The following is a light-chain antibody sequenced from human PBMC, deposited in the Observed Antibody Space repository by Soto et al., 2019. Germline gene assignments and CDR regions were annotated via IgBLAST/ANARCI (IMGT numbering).Light chain of an antibody. J-gene: IGKJ1*01. CDR3: QQYNNWPRT. CDR1: QTVSITY. CDR2: GAS. Sequence: TQSPGTLSFSPGESSTLSCRSSQTVSITYLTWYQQKPGQAPRLLIFGASKRATGIPDRFSGSGSGTEFTLTISSLQSEDFAVYYCQQYNNWPRTFGQGTKVDIK. V-gene: IGKV3D-15*01.